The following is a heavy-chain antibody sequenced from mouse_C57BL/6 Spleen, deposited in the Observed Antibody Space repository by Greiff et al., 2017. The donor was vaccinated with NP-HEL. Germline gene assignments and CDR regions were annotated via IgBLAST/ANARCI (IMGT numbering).Heavy chain of an antibody. CDR3: ARVPFTTVVATRAMDY. CDR2: IYPRSGNT. CDR1: GYTFTSYG. D-gene: IGHD1-1*01. V-gene: IGHV1-81*01. J-gene: IGHJ4*01. Sequence: VKLMESGAELARPGASVKLSCKASGYTFTSYGISWVKQRTGQGLEWIGEIYPRSGNTYYNEKFKGKATLTADKSSSTAYMELRSLTSEDSAVYFCARVPFTTVVATRAMDYWGQGTSVTVSS.